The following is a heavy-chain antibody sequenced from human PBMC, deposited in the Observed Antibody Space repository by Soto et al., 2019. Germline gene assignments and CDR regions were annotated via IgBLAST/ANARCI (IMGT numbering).Heavy chain of an antibody. V-gene: IGHV3-23*01. Sequence: GGSLRLSCAASGFTFSSYAMSWVRQAPGKGLEWVSAISGSGGSTYYADSVKGRFTISRDNSKNTLYLQMNSLRAEDTAVYYCAKAMYDFWSGYYTDYYYYGMDVWGQGTTVTVSS. D-gene: IGHD3-3*01. CDR1: GFTFSSYA. CDR2: ISGSGGST. J-gene: IGHJ6*02. CDR3: AKAMYDFWSGYYTDYYYYGMDV.